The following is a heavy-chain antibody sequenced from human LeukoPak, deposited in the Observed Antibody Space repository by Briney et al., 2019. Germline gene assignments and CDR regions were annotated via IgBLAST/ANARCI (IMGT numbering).Heavy chain of an antibody. CDR2: ISSSSSYI. V-gene: IGHV3-21*01. D-gene: IGHD2-15*01. J-gene: IGHJ5*01. CDR3: AKDAGTYCSGGSCYWFDY. Sequence: GGSLRLSCAASGFTFSSYSMNWVRQAPGKGLEWVSSISSSSSYIYYADSVKGRFTISRDNSKNTLYLQMNSLRAEDTAVYYCAKDAGTYCSGGSCYWFDYWGQGTLVTVSS. CDR1: GFTFSSYS.